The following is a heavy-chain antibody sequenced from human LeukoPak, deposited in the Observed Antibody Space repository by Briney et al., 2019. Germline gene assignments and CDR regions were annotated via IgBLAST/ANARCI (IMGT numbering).Heavy chain of an antibody. J-gene: IGHJ5*02. D-gene: IGHD2-2*01. CDR2: IYYSGTT. Sequence: ASETLSLTCTVSGGSISSGSYYWVWIRQPPGKGLEWIGTIYYSGTTYYNPSLKSRVTISVDTSKNQFSLRLGSVTAADTAVYYCAREVDAAAAYNWFDPWGQGTLVTVSS. CDR3: AREVDAAAAYNWFDP. CDR1: GGSISSGSYY. V-gene: IGHV4-39*07.